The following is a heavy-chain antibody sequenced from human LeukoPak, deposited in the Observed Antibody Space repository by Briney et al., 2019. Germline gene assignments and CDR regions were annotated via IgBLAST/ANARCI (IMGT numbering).Heavy chain of an antibody. CDR2: IYSGRST. J-gene: IGHJ3*02. Sequence: PGGSLRLSCAASGFTFSSYEMNWVRQAPGKGLEWVSVIYSGRSTYYADSVKGRFTISRDNSKNTLSLQMNSLRAEDTAVYYCASQVYGGNSGAFDIWGQGTMVTVSS. V-gene: IGHV3-66*04. CDR3: ASQVYGGNSGAFDI. D-gene: IGHD4-23*01. CDR1: GFTFSSYE.